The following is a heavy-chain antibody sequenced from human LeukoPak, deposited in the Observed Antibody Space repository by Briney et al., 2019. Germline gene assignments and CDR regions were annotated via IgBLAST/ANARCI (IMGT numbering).Heavy chain of an antibody. Sequence: RGSLRLSCAASGFTFSSYWIHWVRQAPGKGLVWVSRINSDGSSTTYADSVKGRFTISRDNAKNTLYLQMNSLRAEDTAVYFCAREMKGSGAFFWGQVTLVTVSS. CDR2: INSDGSST. CDR3: AREMKGSGAFF. V-gene: IGHV3-74*01. J-gene: IGHJ4*02. CDR1: GFTFSSYW.